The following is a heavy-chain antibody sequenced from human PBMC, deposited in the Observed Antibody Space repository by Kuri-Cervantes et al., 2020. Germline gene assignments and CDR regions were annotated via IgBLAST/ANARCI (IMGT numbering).Heavy chain of an antibody. J-gene: IGHJ5*01. CDR3: ANRKNWGPFDS. CDR1: GFTFSSYG. CDR2: ISYDGSNK. D-gene: IGHD7-27*01. V-gene: IGHV3-30*18. Sequence: GGSLRLSCAASGFTFSSYGMHWVRQAPGKGLEWVAVISYDGSNKYYADSVKGRFTISRDNSKNTLFLQMDSLRADDTAVYYCANRKNWGPFDSWGQGTLVTVSS.